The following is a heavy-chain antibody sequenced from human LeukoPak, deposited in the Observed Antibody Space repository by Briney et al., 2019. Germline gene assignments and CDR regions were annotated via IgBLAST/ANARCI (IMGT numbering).Heavy chain of an antibody. CDR3: AKDRSEIVGASDY. Sequence: GGSLRLSCAASGLTFSTYSMNWVRQAPGKGLEWVSSISSGSSYIYYADSVKGRFTISRDNAKNSLHLQMNSLRAEDTAVYYCAKDRSEIVGASDYWGQGTLVTVSS. D-gene: IGHD1-26*01. J-gene: IGHJ4*02. V-gene: IGHV3-21*01. CDR1: GLTFSTYS. CDR2: ISSGSSYI.